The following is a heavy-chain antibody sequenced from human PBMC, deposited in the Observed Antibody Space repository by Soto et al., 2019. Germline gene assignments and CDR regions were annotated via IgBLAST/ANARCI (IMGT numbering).Heavy chain of an antibody. Sequence: QVQLVQSGAEVKKPGSSVKVSCKASGGTFSSYAITWVRQAPGQGLEWMGGIIPIFGTANYAQKFQGRVTITADESTSTAYMELSSLRSEDTAVYYCARDRGPCSGYSQYWFAPWGQGTLVTVSS. CDR1: GGTFSSYA. V-gene: IGHV1-69*12. J-gene: IGHJ5*02. D-gene: IGHD3-22*01. CDR3: ARDRGPCSGYSQYWFAP. CDR2: IIPIFGTA.